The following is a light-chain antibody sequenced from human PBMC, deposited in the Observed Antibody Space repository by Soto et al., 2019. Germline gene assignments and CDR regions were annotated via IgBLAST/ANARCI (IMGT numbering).Light chain of an antibody. CDR1: HDINNY. J-gene: IGKJ5*01. Sequence: DIQMTQSPSSLSASVGDRVTIICQASHDINNYLNLYQQKPGKAPKLLIYDSSNLEIGVPSRFSGSGYGTRFSYTISILQTEDIAAYYCQQFDNLPFTFGQGTRLEIK. V-gene: IGKV1-33*01. CDR3: QQFDNLPFT. CDR2: DSS.